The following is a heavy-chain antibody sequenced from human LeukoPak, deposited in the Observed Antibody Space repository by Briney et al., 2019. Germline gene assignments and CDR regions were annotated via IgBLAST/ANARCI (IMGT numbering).Heavy chain of an antibody. CDR1: GFTVSSNY. V-gene: IGHV3-53*01. CDR3: AKNPTPSGWFDP. Sequence: GGSLRLSCAASGFTVSSNYMSWVRQAPGKGLEWVSVIYSGGSTYYADSVKGRFTISRDNSKNTPYLQMNSLRAEDTAVYYCAKNPTPSGWFDPWGQGTLVTVSS. D-gene: IGHD3-10*01. CDR2: IYSGGST. J-gene: IGHJ5*02.